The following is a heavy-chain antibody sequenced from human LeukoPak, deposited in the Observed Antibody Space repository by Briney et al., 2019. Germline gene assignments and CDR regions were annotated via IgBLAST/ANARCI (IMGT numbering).Heavy chain of an antibody. CDR1: GFIFSSYE. CDR2: ISPSGSTK. J-gene: IGHJ4*02. CDR3: TKLAVASADS. V-gene: IGHV3-48*03. Sequence: GGSLRLSCAASGFIFSSYEMNWVRQAPGEGLECVSNISPSGSTKYYADSVKGRFTVSRDNAKNSLYLQMNSLRAGDTGVYYCTKLAVASADSWGQGTLVTVSS. D-gene: IGHD6-19*01.